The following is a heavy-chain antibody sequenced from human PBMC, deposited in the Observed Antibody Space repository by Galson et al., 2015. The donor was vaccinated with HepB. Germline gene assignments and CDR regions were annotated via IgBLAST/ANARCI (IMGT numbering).Heavy chain of an antibody. V-gene: IGHV3-21*01. CDR3: AVAYCTAASCPWSFDY. Sequence: SLRLSCAVSGFTFSRFNMNWVRQAPGKGLEWVSSISSGGDFLFYADSVKGRFTISRDDAKNSLYLQMNSLGAEDTAVYFCAVAYCTAASCPWSFDYWGQGTLVTVSS. CDR2: ISSGGDFL. D-gene: IGHD2-8*02. CDR1: GFTFSRFN. J-gene: IGHJ4*02.